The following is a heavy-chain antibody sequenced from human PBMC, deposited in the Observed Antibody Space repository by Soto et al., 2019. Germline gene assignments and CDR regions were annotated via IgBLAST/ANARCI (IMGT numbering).Heavy chain of an antibody. CDR2: NHHSGST. D-gene: IGHD2-15*01. V-gene: IGHV4-34*01. Sequence: QVQLQQWGAGLLKPSETLSLTCAAYGGSLSGSYWNWIAQPPGTGLEWIGENHHSGSTYYNPSLKSGVILSVDTSKNQFSLKLNSVAAADTAVYYCASPGYCSDGTCYPDYWGQGTLVTVSS. CDR3: ASPGYCSDGTCYPDY. J-gene: IGHJ4*02. CDR1: GGSLSGSY.